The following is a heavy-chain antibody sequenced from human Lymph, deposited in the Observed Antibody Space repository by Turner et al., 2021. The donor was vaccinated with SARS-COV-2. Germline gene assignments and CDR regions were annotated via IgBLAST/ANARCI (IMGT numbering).Heavy chain of an antibody. J-gene: IGHJ6*02. V-gene: IGHV3-30*18. CDR2: ISYDGSNK. CDR1: GFTFISYG. Sequence: QVQLVESGGGVVQPGRSLRLSCGSSGFTFISYGMHWVRQAPGKGLEWVAVISYDGSNKYYADSVKGRFTISRDNSKNTLYLQMNSLRAEDTAVYYCAKVRSIFGVVIGGMDVWGQGTTVTVSS. CDR3: AKVRSIFGVVIGGMDV. D-gene: IGHD3-3*01.